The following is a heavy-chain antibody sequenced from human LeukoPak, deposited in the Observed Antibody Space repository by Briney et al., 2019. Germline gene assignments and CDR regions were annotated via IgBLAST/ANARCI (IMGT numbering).Heavy chain of an antibody. J-gene: IGHJ4*02. Sequence: SGGSLRLSCAASGFTVSSNYMSWVRQVPGMGLEWVSVIYSGGSTYYADSVKGRFTISRDNSKNTPYLQMNRLRGEDTAVYYCARVPYSSGWYFDYWGQGTLVTASS. D-gene: IGHD6-19*01. V-gene: IGHV3-53*01. CDR1: GFTVSSNY. CDR3: ARVPYSSGWYFDY. CDR2: IYSGGST.